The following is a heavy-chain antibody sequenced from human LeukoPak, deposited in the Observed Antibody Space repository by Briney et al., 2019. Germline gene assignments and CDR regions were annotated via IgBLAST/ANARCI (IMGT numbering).Heavy chain of an antibody. J-gene: IGHJ3*02. D-gene: IGHD1-26*01. Sequence: ASVKVSCKASGYTFTGYYMHWVRQAPGQGLEWMGWINPNSGGTNYAQKLQGRVTMTTDTSTSTAYMELRSLRSDDTAVYYCVRGGTHYAGDAFDIWGQGTMVTVSS. CDR3: VRGGTHYAGDAFDI. V-gene: IGHV1-2*02. CDR1: GYTFTGYY. CDR2: INPNSGGT.